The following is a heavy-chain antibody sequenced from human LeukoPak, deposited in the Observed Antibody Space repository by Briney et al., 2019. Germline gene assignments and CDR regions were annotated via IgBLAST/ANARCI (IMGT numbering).Heavy chain of an antibody. CDR1: GGPISSGDYY. J-gene: IGHJ4*02. CDR3: ARRVRDIVLDY. CDR2: IYYSGST. V-gene: IGHV4-30-4*01. D-gene: IGHD2-8*02. Sequence: KPSETLSLTCTVSGGPISSGDYYWSWIRQPPGKGLEWIGYIYYSGSTYYNPSLKSRVTISVDTSKNQFSLKLSSVTAADTAVYYCARRVRDIVLDYWGQGTLVTVSS.